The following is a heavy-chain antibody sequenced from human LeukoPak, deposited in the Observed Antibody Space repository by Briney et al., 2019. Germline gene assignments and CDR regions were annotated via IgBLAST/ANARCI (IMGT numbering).Heavy chain of an antibody. CDR1: GFTLSTYT. D-gene: IGHD3-10*02. Sequence: GGSLRLPCAASGFTLSTYTMYWVRHPPGKRLEWVSIIGSSGGGIHYADSVKGRFTIFRDNSKNILYLQMNSLRAEDTAIYYCAKRGGGTMFAFDIWGQGTMVTVSS. CDR2: IGSSGGGI. V-gene: IGHV3-23*01. J-gene: IGHJ3*02. CDR3: AKRGGGTMFAFDI.